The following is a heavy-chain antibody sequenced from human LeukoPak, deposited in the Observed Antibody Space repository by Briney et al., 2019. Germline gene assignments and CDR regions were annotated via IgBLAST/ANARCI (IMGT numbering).Heavy chain of an antibody. CDR1: GGSFSGYY. J-gene: IGHJ4*02. CDR2: INHSGST. Sequence: SETLSLTCAVYGGSFSGYYWSWLRQPPGKGLEWIGEINHSGSTNNNPSLKSRITISVDTSKNQFSLKLISVTAADTAVYYCARKASIRGGFHWGQGTPVTVSS. V-gene: IGHV4-34*01. D-gene: IGHD2-2*01. CDR3: ARKASIRGGFH.